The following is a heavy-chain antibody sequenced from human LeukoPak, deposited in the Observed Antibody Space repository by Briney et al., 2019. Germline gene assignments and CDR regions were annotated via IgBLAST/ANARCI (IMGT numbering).Heavy chain of an antibody. CDR1: GYTFTGYY. Sequence: ASVKVSCKASGYTFTGYYMHWVRQAPGQGLEWMGIINPSGGSTSYAQKFQGRVTMTRDMSTSTVYMELSSLRSEDTAVYYCARASTTYDSSGYYFPTGEAFDYWGQGTLVTVSS. D-gene: IGHD3-22*01. V-gene: IGHV1-46*01. CDR3: ARASTTYDSSGYYFPTGEAFDY. J-gene: IGHJ4*02. CDR2: INPSGGST.